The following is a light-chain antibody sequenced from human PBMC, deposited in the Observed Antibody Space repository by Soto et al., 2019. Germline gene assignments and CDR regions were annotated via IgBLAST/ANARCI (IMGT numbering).Light chain of an antibody. Sequence: QSVLTQPASVSGSPGQSITISCTGTSSDVGGYNYVSWYQQHPGKAPKLMIYAVTDRPSGVSSRFSGSKSGNTASLTISGLQAEDEAYYYCSSYTSSSTLFGTGTKLTVL. J-gene: IGLJ1*01. CDR3: SSYTSSSTL. V-gene: IGLV2-14*01. CDR2: AVT. CDR1: SSDVGGYNY.